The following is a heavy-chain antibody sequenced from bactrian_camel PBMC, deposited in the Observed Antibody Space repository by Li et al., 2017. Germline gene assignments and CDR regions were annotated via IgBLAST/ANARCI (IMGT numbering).Heavy chain of an antibody. D-gene: IGHD6*01. Sequence: HVQLVESGGGSVLAGETLRLSCTTSGYDFGDSDMGWYRRAPGNECELVSSISADGATYYTDAVKGRFTVSADSAKNTLYLQMNSLKPEDTAVYYCAADLWGSTCREQDQGTQVTVS. J-gene: IGHJ4*01. V-gene: IGHV3S63*01. CDR2: ISADGAT. CDR1: GYDFGDSD.